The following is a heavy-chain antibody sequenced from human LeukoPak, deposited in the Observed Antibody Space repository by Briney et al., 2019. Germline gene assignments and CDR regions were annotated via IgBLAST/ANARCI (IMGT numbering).Heavy chain of an antibody. Sequence: SETLSLTCTVSGYSISSGYYWGWIRQPPGKGLEWIGSIYHSGSTYYNPSLKSLVTISVDTSKNQFSLKLSSVTAADTAVYYCARDGRVSWPFDYWGQGTLVTVSS. D-gene: IGHD1-26*01. J-gene: IGHJ4*02. V-gene: IGHV4-38-2*02. CDR1: GYSISSGYY. CDR3: ARDGRVSWPFDY. CDR2: IYHSGST.